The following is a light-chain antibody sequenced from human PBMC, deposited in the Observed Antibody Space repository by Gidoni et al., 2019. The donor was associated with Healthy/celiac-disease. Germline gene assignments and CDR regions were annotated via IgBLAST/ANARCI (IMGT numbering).Light chain of an antibody. CDR3: QQRYSTPFFWT. CDR2: AAS. V-gene: IGKV1-39*01. CDR1: QSISSY. J-gene: IGKJ1*01. Sequence: DIQMTQSPSSLSASVGDRVTITCRASQSISSYLNWYQQKPGKAPKLLIYAASSLQSGVPSRFSGSGSGTDFTLTISSLQPEDFATYYCQQRYSTPFFWTFGQGTKVEIK.